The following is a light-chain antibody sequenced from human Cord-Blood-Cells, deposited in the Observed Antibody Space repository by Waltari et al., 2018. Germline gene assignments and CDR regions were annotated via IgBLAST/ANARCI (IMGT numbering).Light chain of an antibody. Sequence: DIVMTQSPLSLPVTPGEPASIPCRSSQSLLHSNGYNSLDWYLQKPGQSPQLLIYLGSNRASGVPDRFSGSGSGTDFTLKISRVEAEDVGVYYCMQALQTPRTFGQGTKVEIK. CDR3: MQALQTPRT. V-gene: IGKV2-28*01. J-gene: IGKJ1*01. CDR1: QSLLHSNGYNS. CDR2: LGS.